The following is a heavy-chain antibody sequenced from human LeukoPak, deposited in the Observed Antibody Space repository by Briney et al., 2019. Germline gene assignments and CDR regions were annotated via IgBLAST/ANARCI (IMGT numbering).Heavy chain of an antibody. CDR1: GFTLSNYV. D-gene: IGHD2-2*01. V-gene: IGHV3-30*04. J-gene: IGHJ4*02. CDR3: ASIRDIVVVPAVFDY. CDR2: ISFDGTNK. Sequence: GGSLRLSCAASGFTLSNYVMHWVRQAPGKGLEWVAIISFDGTNKYYADSVKGRFTISRDNAKNSLYLQMNSLRAEDTAVYYCASIRDIVVVPAVFDYWGQGTLVTVSS.